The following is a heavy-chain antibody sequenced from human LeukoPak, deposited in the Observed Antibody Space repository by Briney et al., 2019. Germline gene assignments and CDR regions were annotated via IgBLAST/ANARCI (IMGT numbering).Heavy chain of an antibody. Sequence: GASVKVSCKASGYTFTGYYMRWVRQAPGQGLEWMGWINPNSGGTNYAQKFQGRVTMTRDTSISTAYMELSRLRSDDTAVYYCALISGGSGSYLPPHMDVWGKGTTVTVSS. CDR1: GYTFTGYY. D-gene: IGHD3-10*01. CDR2: INPNSGGT. CDR3: ALISGGSGSYLPPHMDV. J-gene: IGHJ6*03. V-gene: IGHV1-2*02.